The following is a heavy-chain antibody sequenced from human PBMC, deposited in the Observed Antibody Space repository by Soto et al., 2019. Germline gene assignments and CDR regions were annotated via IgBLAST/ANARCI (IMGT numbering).Heavy chain of an antibody. Sequence: GGSLRLSCAASGFTFSSYAMSWVRQAPGKGLEWVSAISGSGGSTYYADSVKGRFTISRDNSKNTLYLQMNGLRAEDTAVYYCAKALYYYDSSGSHLFDYWGQGTLVTVSS. D-gene: IGHD3-22*01. CDR3: AKALYYYDSSGSHLFDY. V-gene: IGHV3-23*01. J-gene: IGHJ4*02. CDR1: GFTFSSYA. CDR2: ISGSGGST.